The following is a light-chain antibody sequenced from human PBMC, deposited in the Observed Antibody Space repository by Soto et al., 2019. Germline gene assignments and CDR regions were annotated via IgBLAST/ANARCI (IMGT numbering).Light chain of an antibody. J-gene: IGKJ1*01. CDR3: QQYNTYWT. CDR1: QSISSW. Sequence: DIQMTQSPFTLSASVGDRVTITCRASQSISSWLAWYQQKPGKAPKLLIYDASSLESGVLSRFSGSGSGTEFTLAISGLQSDDFATYYCQQYNTYWTFGPGTKVDI. CDR2: DAS. V-gene: IGKV1-5*01.